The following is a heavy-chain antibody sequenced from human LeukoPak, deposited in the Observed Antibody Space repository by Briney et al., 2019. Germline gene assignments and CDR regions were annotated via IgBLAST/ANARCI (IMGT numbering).Heavy chain of an antibody. J-gene: IGHJ4*02. CDR2: ISGSGGST. V-gene: IGHV3-23*01. Sequence: GGSLRLSCAASGFTFSSYAMSWVRQAPGKGLEWVSAISGSGGSTYYADSVKGRFTISRDNSKNTLYLQMNSLRAEDTAVYYCARVQREYYYDSSGIMGNWGQGTLVTVSS. D-gene: IGHD3-22*01. CDR3: ARVQREYYYDSSGIMGN. CDR1: GFTFSSYA.